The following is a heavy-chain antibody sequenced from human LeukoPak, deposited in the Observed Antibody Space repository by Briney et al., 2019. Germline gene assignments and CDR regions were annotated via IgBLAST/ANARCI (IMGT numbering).Heavy chain of an antibody. D-gene: IGHD3-22*01. CDR3: ARAMIVVVITKGLDY. CDR2: ISYDGSNK. Sequence: GGSLRLSCAASGFTFSSYGMHWVRQAPGKGLEWVAVISYDGSNKYYADSVKGRFTISRDNSKNTLYLQMNSLRAEDTAVYYCARAMIVVVITKGLDYWGQGTLVTVSS. J-gene: IGHJ4*02. CDR1: GFTFSSYG. V-gene: IGHV3-30*03.